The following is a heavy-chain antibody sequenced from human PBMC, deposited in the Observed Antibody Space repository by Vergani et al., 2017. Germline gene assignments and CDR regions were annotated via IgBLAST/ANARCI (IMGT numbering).Heavy chain of an antibody. Sequence: EVQLLESGGGLVQPGGSLRLSCAASGFTFSSYAMSWVRQAPGKGLEWVSVIYSGGSTYYADSVKGRFTISRDNSKNTLYLQMNSLRAEDTAVYYCARNMADCWSGYYPLNWFDPWGQGTLVTVSS. CDR1: GFTFSSYA. CDR3: ARNMADCWSGYYPLNWFDP. D-gene: IGHD3-3*01. J-gene: IGHJ5*02. V-gene: IGHV3-66*02. CDR2: IYSGGST.